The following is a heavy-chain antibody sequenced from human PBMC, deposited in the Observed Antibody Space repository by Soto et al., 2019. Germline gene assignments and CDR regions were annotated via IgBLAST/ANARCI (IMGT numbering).Heavy chain of an antibody. V-gene: IGHV3-30*18. CDR1: GFTFSSYG. Sequence: QVQLVESGGGVVQPGRSLRLSCVASGFTFSSYGMHWVRQAPGKGLEWVAIISYDGSNTYYADSVKGRFTISRDNSKNTLYLQMNSLRAGDTSVYYCAKEGGLSGSYYISSSYYFDYWGQGTLVTVSS. CDR3: AKEGGLSGSYYISSSYYFDY. D-gene: IGHD1-26*01. J-gene: IGHJ4*02. CDR2: ISYDGSNT.